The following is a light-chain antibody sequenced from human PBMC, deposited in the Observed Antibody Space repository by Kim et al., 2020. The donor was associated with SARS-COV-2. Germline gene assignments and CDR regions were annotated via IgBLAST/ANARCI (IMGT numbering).Light chain of an antibody. CDR2: GAS. CDR3: HQYGSPPIT. CDR1: QSVSSSS. V-gene: IGKV3-20*01. J-gene: IGKJ5*01. Sequence: SLSPGETATLSCRASQSVSSSSLAWYQQKPGQTPRLLIYGASTRATGIPDRFSGSGSGTDFTLTISRLEAGDFAVYYCHQYGSPPITFGQGTRLEIK.